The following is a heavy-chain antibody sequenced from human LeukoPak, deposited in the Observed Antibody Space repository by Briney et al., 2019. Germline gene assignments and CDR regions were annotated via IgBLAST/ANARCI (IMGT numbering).Heavy chain of an antibody. CDR2: ISGSDDIT. D-gene: IGHD3-10*01. V-gene: IGHV3-23*01. CDR1: GFTFSSSA. Sequence: PGGPLRLSCAASGFTFSSSAMSWVRQAQGKGLEWVSSISGSDDITYYADSVKGRFTISRDNSKNTLYLQMNSLRAEDTAVYYCAKGGGNFDYWGQGTLVTVSS. CDR3: AKGGGNFDY. J-gene: IGHJ4*02.